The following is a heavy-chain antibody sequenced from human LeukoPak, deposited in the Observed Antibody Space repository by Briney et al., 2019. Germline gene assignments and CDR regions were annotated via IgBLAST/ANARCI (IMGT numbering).Heavy chain of an antibody. Sequence: KPGGSLRLSCAASGFTFSSYSMNWVRQAPGKGLEWVSSISSSSSYIYYADSVKGRFTISRDNAKNSLYLQMNSLRAEDTAVYYCARGPGDYGDYQLFVDYWGQGTLVTVSS. V-gene: IGHV3-21*01. D-gene: IGHD4-17*01. CDR1: GFTFSSYS. CDR2: ISSSSSYI. CDR3: ARGPGDYGDYQLFVDY. J-gene: IGHJ4*02.